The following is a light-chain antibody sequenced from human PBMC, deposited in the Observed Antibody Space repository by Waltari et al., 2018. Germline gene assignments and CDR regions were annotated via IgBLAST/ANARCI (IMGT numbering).Light chain of an antibody. Sequence: DIVMTQSPDSLAVSLGERATTNCKSSQSILSTSNNKNYLVWYQQKPGQPPKLLIYWASTRESGVPDRFSGSGSGTDFTLTISSLQAEDVAVYYCQQYYSSLITFGQGTRLEIK. V-gene: IGKV4-1*01. CDR3: QQYYSSLIT. CDR1: QSILSTSNNKNY. J-gene: IGKJ5*01. CDR2: WAS.